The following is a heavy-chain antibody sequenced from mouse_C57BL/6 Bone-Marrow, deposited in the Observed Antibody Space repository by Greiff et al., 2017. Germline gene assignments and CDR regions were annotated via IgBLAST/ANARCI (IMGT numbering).Heavy chain of an antibody. CDR3: ASLMVTKYFNV. CDR1: GYTFTSYW. CDR2: IHPNSGST. Sequence: VQLQQPGAELVKPGASVKLSCKASGYTFTSYWMHWVKQRPGQGLEWIGMIHPNSGSTNYNEKFKSKATLTVDKSSSTAYMQLSSLASEDSAVYYSASLMVTKYFNVWGTGNTITVSS. D-gene: IGHD2-3*01. J-gene: IGHJ1*03. V-gene: IGHV1-64*01.